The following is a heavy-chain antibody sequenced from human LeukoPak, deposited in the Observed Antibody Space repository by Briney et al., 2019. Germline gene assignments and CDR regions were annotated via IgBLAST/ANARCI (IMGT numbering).Heavy chain of an antibody. J-gene: IGHJ4*02. V-gene: IGHV3-30*02. CDR1: GFTFNGYG. Sequence: GGSLRLSCAASGFTFNGYGMHWVRQAPGKGLEWVAFIHYDGSNKYYADSVKGRFTISRDNSKNTLYLQMNSLRAEDTAVYYCAIDPDYYDSSGYYPEGDYWGQGTLVTVSS. CDR3: AIDPDYYDSSGYYPEGDY. D-gene: IGHD3-22*01. CDR2: IHYDGSNK.